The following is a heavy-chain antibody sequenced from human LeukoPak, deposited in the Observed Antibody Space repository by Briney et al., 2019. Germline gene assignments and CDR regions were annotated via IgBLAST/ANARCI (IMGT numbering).Heavy chain of an antibody. D-gene: IGHD3-3*01. V-gene: IGHV3-23*01. Sequence: GGSLRLSCAASGFTFKSYAMTWVRQAPGKGLEWVSAIGSGGDKVFDADSVKGRFTISRDNSKQTLYLQMNSLGAADTAVYYCAKVSSGEHTFWSDFSQDKWFDPWGLGTLVTVAS. J-gene: IGHJ5*02. CDR2: IGSGGDKV. CDR3: AKVSSGEHTFWSDFSQDKWFDP. CDR1: GFTFKSYA.